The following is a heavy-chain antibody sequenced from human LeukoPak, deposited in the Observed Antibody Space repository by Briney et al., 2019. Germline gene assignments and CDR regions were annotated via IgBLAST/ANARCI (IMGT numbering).Heavy chain of an antibody. CDR3: ARASHLEVAGCDY. J-gene: IGHJ4*02. CDR1: GFTFSDYY. D-gene: IGHD6-19*01. CDR2: ISSSGSTI. V-gene: IGHV3-11*01. Sequence: GGSLRLSCAASGFTFSDYYMSWIRQAPGKGLEWVSYISSSGSTIYYADSVRGRFTISRDNAKNSLYLQMNSLRAEDTAVYYCARASHLEVAGCDYWGQGTLVSFSS.